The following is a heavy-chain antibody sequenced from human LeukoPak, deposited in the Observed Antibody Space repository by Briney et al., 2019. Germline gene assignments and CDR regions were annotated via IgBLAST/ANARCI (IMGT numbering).Heavy chain of an antibody. J-gene: IGHJ5*02. CDR2: IYTSGST. CDR3: ARLGYCSSTSCYAGLSTWFDP. D-gene: IGHD2-2*01. CDR1: GGSISSYY. Sequence: PSETLSLTCTVSGGSISSYYWSWIRQPAGKGLEWIGRIYTSGSTNYNPSLKSRVTISVDTSKNQFSLKLSSVTAADTAVYYCARLGYCSSTSCYAGLSTWFDPWGQGTLVTVSS. V-gene: IGHV4-4*07.